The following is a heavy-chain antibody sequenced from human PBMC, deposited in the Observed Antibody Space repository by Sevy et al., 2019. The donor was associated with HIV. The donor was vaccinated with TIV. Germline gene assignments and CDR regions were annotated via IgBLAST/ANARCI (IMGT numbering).Heavy chain of an antibody. CDR3: ARDGGYSIKWYPLY. D-gene: IGHD6-13*01. CDR1: GFAFSSHA. V-gene: IGHV3-30-3*01. CDR2: ISYEGTET. J-gene: IGHJ4*01. Sequence: GGSLRLSCAASGFAFSSHAMHWVRQAPGKGLEWVGVISYEGTETFYAASVEGRFTISRDNSKNMLSLQINSLRPEDTAVYYCARDGGYSIKWYPLYWGQGTLVTASS.